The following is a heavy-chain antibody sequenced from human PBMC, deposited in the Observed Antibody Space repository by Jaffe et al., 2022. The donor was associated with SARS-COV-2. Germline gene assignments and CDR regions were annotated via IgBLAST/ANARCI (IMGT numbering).Heavy chain of an antibody. CDR1: GGSFSGYY. CDR2: INHSGST. Sequence: QVQLQQWGAGLLKPSETLSLTCAVYGGSFSGYYWSWIRQPPGKGLEWIGEINHSGSTNYNPSLKSRVTISVDTSKNQFSLKLSSVTAADTAVYYCARGGGSGSYWSDWGQGTLVTVSS. D-gene: IGHD3-10*01. J-gene: IGHJ4*02. V-gene: IGHV4-34*01. CDR3: ARGGGSGSYWSD.